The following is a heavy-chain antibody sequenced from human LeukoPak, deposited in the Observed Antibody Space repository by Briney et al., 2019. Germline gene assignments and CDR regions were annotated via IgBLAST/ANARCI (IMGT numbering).Heavy chain of an antibody. J-gene: IGHJ4*02. CDR2: IYPGDSDT. CDR3: ARPFYYDSSGYPPGEDY. CDR1: GYSFTSYW. Sequence: GESLKISCRGSGYSFTSYWIGWVRQMPGKGREWMGIIYPGDSDTRYSPSFQGQVTISADKSISTAYLQWSSLKASDTAMYYCARPFYYDSSGYPPGEDYWGQGTLVTVSS. V-gene: IGHV5-51*01. D-gene: IGHD3-22*01.